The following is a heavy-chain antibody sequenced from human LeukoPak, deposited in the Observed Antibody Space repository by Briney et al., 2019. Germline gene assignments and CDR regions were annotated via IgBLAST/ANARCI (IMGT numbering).Heavy chain of an antibody. CDR2: ISYDGSNK. D-gene: IGHD3-3*01. CDR1: GFTFSSYA. J-gene: IGHJ4*02. CDR3: AKDLGSGYYY. Sequence: GGSLRLSCAASGFTFSSYAMHWVRQAPGKGLEWVAVISYDGSNKYYADSVKGRFTISRDNSKNTLYLQMNSLRAEDTAVYYCAKDLGSGYYYWGQGTLVTVSS. V-gene: IGHV3-30*04.